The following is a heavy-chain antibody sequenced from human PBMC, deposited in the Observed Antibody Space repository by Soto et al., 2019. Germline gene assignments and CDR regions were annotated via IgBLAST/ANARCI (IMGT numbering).Heavy chain of an antibody. CDR1: GGTFSSYA. V-gene: IGHV1-69*13. CDR2: IIPIFGTA. Sequence: SVKVSCKASGGTFSSYAISWVRQAPGQGLEWMGGIIPIFGTANYAQKFQGRVTITADESTSTAYMELSSLRSEDTAVYYCAREGIAAAGTCYWGQGTLVTVSS. CDR3: AREGIAAAGTCY. D-gene: IGHD6-13*01. J-gene: IGHJ4*02.